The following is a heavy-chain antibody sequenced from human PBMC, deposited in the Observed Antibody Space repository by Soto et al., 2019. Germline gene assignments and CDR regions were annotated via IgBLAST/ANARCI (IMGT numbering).Heavy chain of an antibody. J-gene: IGHJ3*02. D-gene: IGHD1-26*01. CDR1: DYSIGSGYY. Sequence: SETLSLTCTVSDYSIGSGYYWGWIRQPPGKGLEWIGSIIHSGNTNYMPSLKSRVTMSVDTSKNQFSLKLSSVIAADTAVYYCARDRNSGGRPDAFDIWGQGTMVTVSS. CDR2: IIHSGNT. CDR3: ARDRNSGGRPDAFDI. V-gene: IGHV4-38-2*02.